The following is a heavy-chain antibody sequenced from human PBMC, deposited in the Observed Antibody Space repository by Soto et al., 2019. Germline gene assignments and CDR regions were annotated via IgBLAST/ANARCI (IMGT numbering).Heavy chain of an antibody. CDR2: IRRIAYGGTT. V-gene: IGHV3-49*04. Sequence: GGSLRLSCSASGFNFAAYTMSWVRLTPGKGLEWVGFIRRIAYGGTTDYAASVKGRFTISRDDSRKIVYLQMSRLKIEDTAVYYCSRSLAIDFDSWGQGTLVTV. CDR1: GFNFAAYT. CDR3: SRSLAIDFDS. J-gene: IGHJ4*02.